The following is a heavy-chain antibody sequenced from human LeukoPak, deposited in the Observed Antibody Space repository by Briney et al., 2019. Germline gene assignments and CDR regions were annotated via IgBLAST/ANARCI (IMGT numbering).Heavy chain of an antibody. CDR3: ASPYHFWGGGGFRTYYHYGMDV. Sequence: SVKVSCKASGGTFSSYTISWVRQAPGQGLEWMGRIIPILGIANYAQKFQGRATITADKSTSTAYMELSSLRSEDTAVYYCASPYHFWGGGGFRTYYHYGMDVWGQGTTVTVSS. J-gene: IGHJ6*02. V-gene: IGHV1-69*02. CDR2: IIPILGIA. CDR1: GGTFSSYT. D-gene: IGHD3-3*01.